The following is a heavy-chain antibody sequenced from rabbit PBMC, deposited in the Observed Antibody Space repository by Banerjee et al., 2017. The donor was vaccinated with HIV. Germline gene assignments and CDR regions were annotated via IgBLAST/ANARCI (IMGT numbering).Heavy chain of an antibody. CDR3: ARAYVDGSVGVWNL. J-gene: IGHJ4*01. V-gene: IGHV1S45*01. CDR2: IAAGSSGST. CDR1: GFSFSNKYV. Sequence: QEQLEESGGGLVKPEGSLTLTCKASGFSFSNKYVMCWVRQAPGKGLEWIACIAAGSSGSTLYASWAKGRFTISKTSSTTVTLQMTSLTVADTATYFCARAYVDGSVGVWNLWGPGTLVT. D-gene: IGHD5-1*01.